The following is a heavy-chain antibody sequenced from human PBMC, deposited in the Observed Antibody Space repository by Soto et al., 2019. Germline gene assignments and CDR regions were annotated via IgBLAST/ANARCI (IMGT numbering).Heavy chain of an antibody. CDR1: GGTFNSYA. CDR2: IIPIFGTT. Sequence: EASVKVSCKASGGTFNSYAIDWVRQAPGQGLEWMGGIIPIFGTTNYAQKLQGRVKLTADESTRTAYMELSTLRSEDTAVYYCARGTVTGSEYNYYYYGMDVWGQGTTVTVSS. J-gene: IGHJ6*02. D-gene: IGHD1-1*01. CDR3: ARGTVTGSEYNYYYYGMDV. V-gene: IGHV1-69*13.